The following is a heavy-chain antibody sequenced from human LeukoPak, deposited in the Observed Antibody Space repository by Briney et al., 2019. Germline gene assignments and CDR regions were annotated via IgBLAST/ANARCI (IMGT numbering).Heavy chain of an antibody. CDR1: GGTFISYA. J-gene: IGHJ6*02. D-gene: IGHD2-15*01. CDR3: ARVETYCSGGSCYPYYYGMDV. Sequence: AASVNVSCKASGGTFISYAISCVRQAPGQGLEWMGGIIPIFGTANYAQKFQGRVTITADEYTSTAYMELSSLRSEDTAVYYCARVETYCSGGSCYPYYYGMDVWGQGTTVTVSS. CDR2: IIPIFGTA. V-gene: IGHV1-69*13.